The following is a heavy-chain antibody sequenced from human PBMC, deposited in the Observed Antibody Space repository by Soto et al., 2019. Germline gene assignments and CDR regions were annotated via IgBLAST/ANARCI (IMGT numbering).Heavy chain of an antibody. CDR1: GYTFTSYG. D-gene: IGHD3-3*01. V-gene: IGHV1-18*01. J-gene: IGHJ4*02. Sequence: AASVKVSCKASGYTFTSYGISWVRQAPGQGLEWMGWINAYNGNTNYAQKLQGRVTMTTDTSTSTAYMELRSLRSDDTAVYYCARDLLSYFDLSLPYDYWGQGTLVTVSS. CDR3: ARDLLSYFDLSLPYDY. CDR2: INAYNGNT.